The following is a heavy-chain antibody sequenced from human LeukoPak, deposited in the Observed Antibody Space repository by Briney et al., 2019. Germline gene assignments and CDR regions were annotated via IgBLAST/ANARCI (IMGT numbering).Heavy chain of an antibody. D-gene: IGHD2-2*01. V-gene: IGHV1-18*01. CDR2: ISAYNGNT. J-gene: IGHJ3*02. CDR1: GYTFTSFG. Sequence: ASVKVSCKASGYTFTSFGISWVRQAPGQRLEWMGWISAYNGNTDYAQKLQGRVTMTTDTSTSTAYMELRSLRSDDTAVYYCARDAASYCSSTSCSAFDIWGQGTMVTVSS. CDR3: ARDAASYCSSTSCSAFDI.